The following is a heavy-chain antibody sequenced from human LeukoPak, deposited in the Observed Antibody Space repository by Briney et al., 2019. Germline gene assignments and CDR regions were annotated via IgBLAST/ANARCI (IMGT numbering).Heavy chain of an antibody. V-gene: IGHV4-59*12. CDR3: AREVPAAFSFDY. J-gene: IGHJ4*02. D-gene: IGHD2-2*01. CDR1: GDSISSYY. CDR2: IYYSGST. Sequence: SETLSLTCTVSGDSISSYYWSWIRQPPGKGLEWIGYIYYSGSTNYKPSLKSRVTISVDTSKNQFSLKLSSVTTADTAVYYCAREVPAAFSFDYWGQGTLVTVSS.